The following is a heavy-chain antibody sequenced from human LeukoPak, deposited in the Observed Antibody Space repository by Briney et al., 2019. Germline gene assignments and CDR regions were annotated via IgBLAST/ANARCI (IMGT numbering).Heavy chain of an antibody. CDR2: INPNRGGT. Sequence: ASVKVSCKASGYTFTGYYMHWVRQAPGQGLEWMGWINPNRGGTNYAQKFQGRVTMTRDTSISTAYMELSRLRSDDTAVYYCARGNWNYDHAFDIWGQGTMVTVSS. J-gene: IGHJ3*02. V-gene: IGHV1-2*02. D-gene: IGHD1-7*01. CDR1: GYTFTGYY. CDR3: ARGNWNYDHAFDI.